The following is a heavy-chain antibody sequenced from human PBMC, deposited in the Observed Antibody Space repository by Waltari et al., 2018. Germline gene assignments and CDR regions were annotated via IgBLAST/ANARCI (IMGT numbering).Heavy chain of an antibody. V-gene: IGHV4-34*01. CDR2: INHSGST. Sequence: QVQLQQWGAGLLKPSETLSLTCAVYGGSFSGYYWSWIRQPPGRGLEWIGEINHSGSTNYNPSLKSRVTISVDTSKNQFSLRLSSVTAADTAVYYCARGLSLWGQGTLVTVSS. D-gene: IGHD3-10*01. J-gene: IGHJ4*02. CDR1: GGSFSGYY. CDR3: ARGLSL.